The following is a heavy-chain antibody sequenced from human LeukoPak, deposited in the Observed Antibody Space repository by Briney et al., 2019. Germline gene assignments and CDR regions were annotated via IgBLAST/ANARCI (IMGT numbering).Heavy chain of an antibody. D-gene: IGHD4-23*01. CDR2: ILYDGSNK. V-gene: IGHV3-30-3*01. CDR3: TRESGNAVFDVSLS. Sequence: GRPLRLFCAASGFTFSKYAMHWVRQAPGKGLVWVAVILYDGSNKYYADSVKGRFTISRDNSKNTLYLQMNSLRAEDTAVYYCTRESGNAVFDVSLSWGQGTLVTVSS. CDR1: GFTFSKYA. J-gene: IGHJ5*02.